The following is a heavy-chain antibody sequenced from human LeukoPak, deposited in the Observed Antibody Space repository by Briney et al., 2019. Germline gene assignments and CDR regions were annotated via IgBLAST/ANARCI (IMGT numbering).Heavy chain of an antibody. CDR2: INHSGST. V-gene: IGHV4-34*01. Sequence: SETLSLTCAVYGGSFSGYYWSWIRQPPGKGLEWIGEINHSGSTNYNPSLKSRVTISVDTSKNQFSLKLSSVTAADTAVYYCARARAGHFDYWGQGTLVTVPS. CDR1: GGSFSGYY. J-gene: IGHJ4*02. CDR3: ARARAGHFDY.